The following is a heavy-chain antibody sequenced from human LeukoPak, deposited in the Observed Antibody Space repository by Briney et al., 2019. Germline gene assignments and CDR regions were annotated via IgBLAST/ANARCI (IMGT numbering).Heavy chain of an antibody. D-gene: IGHD6-13*01. J-gene: IGHJ4*02. Sequence: PGGSLRLSCAASGFTFSSYWMHLVRQAPGKGLVWVARIKDDAGFTNYADSVKGRFTISRDNAKNTLHLHMNSLRAEDTAVYYCARGSSWYGGFDYWGQGTLVTVSS. CDR2: IKDDAGFT. V-gene: IGHV3-74*01. CDR1: GFTFSSYW. CDR3: ARGSSWYGGFDY.